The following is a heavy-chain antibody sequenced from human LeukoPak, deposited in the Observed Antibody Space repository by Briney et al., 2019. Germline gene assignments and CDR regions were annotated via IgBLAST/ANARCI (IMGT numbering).Heavy chain of an antibody. CDR2: IYYSGST. V-gene: IGHV4-30-4*01. CDR1: GGSFSGYY. CDR3: ARGGPIAGYFDY. D-gene: IGHD1-14*01. J-gene: IGHJ4*02. Sequence: PSETLSLTCAVYGGSFSGYYWSWIRQPPGKGLEWIGYIYYSGSTYYNPSLKSRVTISVDTSKNQFSLKLSSVTAADTAVYYCARGGPIAGYFDYWSQGTLVTVSS.